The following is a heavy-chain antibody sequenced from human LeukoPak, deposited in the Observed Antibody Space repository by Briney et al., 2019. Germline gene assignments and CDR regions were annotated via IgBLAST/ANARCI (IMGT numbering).Heavy chain of an antibody. CDR2: IYYSGST. D-gene: IGHD3-3*01. CDR1: GGSISSYY. V-gene: IGHV4-59*12. J-gene: IGHJ6*02. CDR3: ARDAYDFWSGYRIMGYGMDV. Sequence: SEALSLTCTVSGGSISSYYWSWIRQPPGKGLEWIGYIYYSGSTNYNPSLKSRVTISVDTSKNQFSLKLSSVTAADTAVYYCARDAYDFWSGYRIMGYGMDVWGQGTTVTVSS.